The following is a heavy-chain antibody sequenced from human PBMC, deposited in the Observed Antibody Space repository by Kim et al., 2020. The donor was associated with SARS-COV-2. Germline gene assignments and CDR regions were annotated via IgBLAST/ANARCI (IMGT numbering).Heavy chain of an antibody. CDR1: GFTFDDYA. V-gene: IGHV3-9*01. CDR3: AKDLYGHRGVLDY. Sequence: GGSLRLSCAASGFTFDDYAMHWVRQAPGKGLEWVSGISWNSGSIGYADSVKGRFTISRDNAKNSLYLQMNSLRAEDTALYYCAKDLYGHRGVLDYWGQGTLVTVSS. CDR2: ISWNSGSI. D-gene: IGHD2-2*02. J-gene: IGHJ4*02.